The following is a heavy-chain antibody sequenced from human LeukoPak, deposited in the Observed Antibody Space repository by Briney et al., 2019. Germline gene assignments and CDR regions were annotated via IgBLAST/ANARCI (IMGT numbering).Heavy chain of an antibody. CDR2: MNPNSGNT. CDR3: ARHNYYDIPPYYYYYMDV. J-gene: IGHJ6*03. Sequence: ASVKVSCKASGYTFTSYDINWVRQATGQGLEWMGWMNPNSGNTGYAQKFQGRVTMTRNTPISTAYMELSSLRSEDTAVYYCARHNYYDIPPYYYYYMDVWGKGTTVTVSS. D-gene: IGHD3-22*01. V-gene: IGHV1-8*01. CDR1: GYTFTSYD.